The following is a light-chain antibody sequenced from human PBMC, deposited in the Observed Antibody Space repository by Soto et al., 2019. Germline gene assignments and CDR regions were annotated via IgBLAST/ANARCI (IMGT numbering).Light chain of an antibody. CDR3: QQYYSPPQIT. Sequence: DIVMTQSPDSLVVSLGERATINCRSSQNILNSPDKRNYLAWYQQKSGQPPKLLIYWASTRESGVPVRFSGSASATYFTLTISSLQAEDVAVYYCQQYYSPPQITFGGGTKVEIK. CDR2: WAS. V-gene: IGKV4-1*01. CDR1: QNILNSPDKRNY. J-gene: IGKJ4*01.